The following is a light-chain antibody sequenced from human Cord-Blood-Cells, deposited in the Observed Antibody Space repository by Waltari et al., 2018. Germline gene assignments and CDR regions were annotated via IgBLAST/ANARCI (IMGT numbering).Light chain of an antibody. V-gene: IGLV2-23*02. Sequence: QSALTQPASVSGSPGQSITISCTGPSSDVGSYHLVSWDQQHPGKAPILLIYEVSKRPSGVSNRFSGSKSGNTASLTISGLQAEDEADYYCCSYAGSSTVFGGGTKLTVL. CDR2: EVS. CDR3: CSYAGSSTV. J-gene: IGLJ3*02. CDR1: SSDVGSYHL.